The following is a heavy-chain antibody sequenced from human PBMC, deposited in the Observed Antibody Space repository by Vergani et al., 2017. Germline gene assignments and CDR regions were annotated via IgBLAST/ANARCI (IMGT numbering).Heavy chain of an antibody. CDR3: AKHFRGWGIDY. J-gene: IGHJ4*02. CDR2: IQFHVSNQ. Sequence: QVQLVESGGGVVQRGGSLRLSCATSGFTLSNYDMQWIRQGPGKGLELVAFIQFHVSNQYYADSVKGRFTLSRDFSKNTLYLQMNSLRTDDTATYYCAKHFRGWGIDYWGQGTQVIVSS. V-gene: IGHV3-30*02. CDR1: GFTLSNYD. D-gene: IGHD3-16*01.